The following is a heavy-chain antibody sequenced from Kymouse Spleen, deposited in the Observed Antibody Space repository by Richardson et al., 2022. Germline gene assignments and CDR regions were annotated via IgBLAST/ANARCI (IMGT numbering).Heavy chain of an antibody. CDR3: ARDRYYDILTGYYYYFDY. J-gene: IGHJ4*02. CDR1: GFTFSSYS. D-gene: IGHD3-9*01. V-gene: IGHV3-48*02. CDR2: ISSSSSTI. Sequence: EVQLVESGGGLVQPGGSLRLSCAASGFTFSSYSMNWVRQAPGKGLEWVSYISSSSSTIYYADSVKGRFTISRDNAKNSLYLQMNSLRDEDTAVYYCARDRYYDILTGYYYYFDYWGQGTLVTVSS.